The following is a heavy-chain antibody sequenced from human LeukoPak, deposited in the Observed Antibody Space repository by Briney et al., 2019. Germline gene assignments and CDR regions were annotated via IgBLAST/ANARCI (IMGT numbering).Heavy chain of an antibody. Sequence: SETLSLTCTVSGGSISSYYWSWIRQPAGKGLEWTGRIYTSGSTNYNPSLKSRVTMSVDTSKNQFSLKLSSVTAADTAVYYCAREGRITMVRGVPGWFDPWGQGTLVTVSS. D-gene: IGHD3-10*01. CDR2: IYTSGST. V-gene: IGHV4-4*07. CDR3: AREGRITMVRGVPGWFDP. CDR1: GGSISSYY. J-gene: IGHJ5*02.